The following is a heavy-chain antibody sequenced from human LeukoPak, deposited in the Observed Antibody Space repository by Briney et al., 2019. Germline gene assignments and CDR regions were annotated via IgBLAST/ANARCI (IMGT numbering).Heavy chain of an antibody. D-gene: IGHD5-18*01. V-gene: IGHV4-39*01. CDR3: ARLGDSAMVRYFDY. CDR2: IYYTGST. J-gene: IGHJ4*02. CDR1: GGSISSSTYY. Sequence: PSETLSLTCTVSGGSISSSTYYWAWIRQPPGKGLEWIGGIYYTGSTYSTPSLKSRATISVDTSKNQFSLRLTSVTAADTAVYYCARLGDSAMVRYFDYWGQGTLVTVSS.